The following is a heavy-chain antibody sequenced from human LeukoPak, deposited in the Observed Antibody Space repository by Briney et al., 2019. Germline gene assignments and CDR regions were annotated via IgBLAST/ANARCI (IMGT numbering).Heavy chain of an antibody. CDR1: GGSISSGDYY. D-gene: IGHD3-10*01. V-gene: IGHV4-30-4*01. J-gene: IGHJ4*02. Sequence: SETLSLTCTVSGGSISSGDYYWSWIRQPPGKGLEWIGYIYYSGSTYYNPSLKSRVTISVDTSKNQFSLKLSSVTAADTAVYYCARVYYYGSGGYWYYFDYWGQGTLVTVSS. CDR3: ARVYYYGSGGYWYYFDY. CDR2: IYYSGST.